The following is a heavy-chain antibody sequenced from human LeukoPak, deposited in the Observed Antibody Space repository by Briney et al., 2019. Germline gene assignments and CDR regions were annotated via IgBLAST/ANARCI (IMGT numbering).Heavy chain of an antibody. V-gene: IGHV4-4*09. CDR1: GGSISSYY. J-gene: IGHJ5*01. CDR3: ARRSYCSSTSCDGWFDS. D-gene: IGHD2-2*01. Sequence: ETLSLTYAVSGGSISSYYRSWIRHPALKGLGRIGYIYTIGSTNYNPTLKSRVTISADTSKNKFSMKLSSVTAEDTAVYYCARRSYCSSTSCDGWFDSWGQGTLVTVSP. CDR2: IYTIGST.